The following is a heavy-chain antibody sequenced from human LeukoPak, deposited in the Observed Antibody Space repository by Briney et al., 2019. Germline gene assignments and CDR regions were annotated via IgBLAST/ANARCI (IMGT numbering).Heavy chain of an antibody. CDR1: GGSISSSSYY. D-gene: IGHD6-19*01. J-gene: IGHJ4*02. CDR3: ARGLGQWLVPSGD. CDR2: IYYSGST. V-gene: IGHV4-39*07. Sequence: SETLSLTCTVSGGSISSSSYYWGWIRQPPGKGLEWTGSIYYSGSTYYNPSLKSRVTISVDTSKNQFSLKVSSVTAADTAVYYCARGLGQWLVPSGDWGQGTLVTVSS.